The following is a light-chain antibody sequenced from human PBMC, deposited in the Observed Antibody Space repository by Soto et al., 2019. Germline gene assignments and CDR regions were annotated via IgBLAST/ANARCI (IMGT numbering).Light chain of an antibody. J-gene: IGKJ3*01. CDR2: GAS. Sequence: TLSLSPGERATLTCRASQSVTSSYLAWYQQKPGQAPRLLMYGASSRATGIPDRFSGSGSGTDFTLTISRLEPEDFAVYYCQQYGSTPLTFGPGTKVDIK. V-gene: IGKV3-20*01. CDR3: QQYGSTPLT. CDR1: QSVTSSY.